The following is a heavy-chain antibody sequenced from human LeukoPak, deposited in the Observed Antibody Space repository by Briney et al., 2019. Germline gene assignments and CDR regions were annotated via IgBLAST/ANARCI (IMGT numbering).Heavy chain of an antibody. D-gene: IGHD1-26*01. V-gene: IGHV3-7*01. CDR1: GFTFSSYW. J-gene: IGHJ6*03. CDR3: ARDLSGSYYAPYYYYYMDV. CDR2: IKQDGSEK. Sequence: GGSLRLSCAASGFTFSSYWMSWVRQAPGKGLEWVANIKQDGSEKYYVDSVKGRFTISRDNAKNSLYLQMNSLRAEDTAVYYCARDLSGSYYAPYYYYYMDVWGKGTTVTISS.